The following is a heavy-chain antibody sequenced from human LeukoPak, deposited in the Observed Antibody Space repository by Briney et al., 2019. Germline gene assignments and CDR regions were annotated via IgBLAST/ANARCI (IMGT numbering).Heavy chain of an antibody. CDR3: ASPRSGYRYTFDY. D-gene: IGHD3-22*01. CDR2: ISTSGST. Sequence: SETLSLTCAVSAASISNYYWSWVRQAPGKGLEWIGYISTSGSTNYNPSLKSRVSISLDTSKNRFSLNLNFVTAADTAVYYCASPRSGYRYTFDYWGQGALVTVSS. CDR1: AASISNYY. J-gene: IGHJ4*02. V-gene: IGHV4-4*09.